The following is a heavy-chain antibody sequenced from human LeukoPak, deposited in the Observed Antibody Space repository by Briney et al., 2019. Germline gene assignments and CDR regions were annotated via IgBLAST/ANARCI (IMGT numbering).Heavy chain of an antibody. CDR2: ISSSGSTI. CDR1: GFTFSSYE. D-gene: IGHD5-12*01. CDR3: ARVGGGYVNFDY. J-gene: IGHJ4*02. Sequence: GGSLRLSCAASGFTFSSYEVNWVRQAPGKGLEWVSYISSSGSTIYYADSVKGRFTISRDNAKNSLYLQMNSLRAEDTAVYYCARVGGGYVNFDYWGQGTLVTVSS. V-gene: IGHV3-48*03.